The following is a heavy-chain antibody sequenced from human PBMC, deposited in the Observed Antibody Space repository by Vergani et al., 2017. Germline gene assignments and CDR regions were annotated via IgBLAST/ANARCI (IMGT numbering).Heavy chain of an antibody. V-gene: IGHV3-30*01. CDR2: ISYDGSNK. D-gene: IGHD1-26*01. J-gene: IGHJ4*02. Sequence: QVQLVESGGGVVQPGRSLRLSCAASGFTFSSYAMHWVRQAPGKGLEWVAVISYDGSNKYYADSVKGRFTISRDNSKNTLYLQMNSLRAEDTAVYYCARAEQIVGATLDYWGQGTLVTVSS. CDR3: ARAEQIVGATLDY. CDR1: GFTFSSYA.